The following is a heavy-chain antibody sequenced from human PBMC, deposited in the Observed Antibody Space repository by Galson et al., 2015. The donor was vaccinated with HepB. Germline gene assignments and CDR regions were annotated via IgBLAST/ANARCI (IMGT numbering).Heavy chain of an antibody. CDR1: GFTFSNYA. J-gene: IGHJ4*02. D-gene: IGHD1-1*01. V-gene: IGHV3-23*01. Sequence: LRLSCAASGFTFSNYAMSWVRQAPGKGLEWVSVISGSGGDRYYADSVRGRFTISRDNFKNKLYLQMNSLRAEDTAVYYCAKSTPGVTTTGPFDYWGQGTLVTVSS. CDR3: AKSTPGVTTTGPFDY. CDR2: ISGSGGDR.